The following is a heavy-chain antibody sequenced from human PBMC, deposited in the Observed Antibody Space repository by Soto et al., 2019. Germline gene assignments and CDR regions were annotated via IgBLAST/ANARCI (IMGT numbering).Heavy chain of an antibody. CDR3: AKDLRVFGVVIAGFDY. CDR1: GFTFSSYA. D-gene: IGHD3-3*01. Sequence: EVQLLESGGGLVQPGGSLRLSCAASGFTFSSYAMSWVRQAPGKGLEWVSAISGSGGSTYYADSVKGRFTISRDNSKNALDLQMNSLRAEDTAVYYCAKDLRVFGVVIAGFDYWGQGTLVTVSS. CDR2: ISGSGGST. J-gene: IGHJ4*02. V-gene: IGHV3-23*01.